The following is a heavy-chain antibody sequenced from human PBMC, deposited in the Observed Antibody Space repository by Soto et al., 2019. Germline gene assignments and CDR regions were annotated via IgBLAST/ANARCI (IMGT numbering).Heavy chain of an antibody. D-gene: IGHD3-9*01. CDR3: ASSYLLSRFDP. Sequence: QLQLQESGPGLVKPSETLSLTCTVSGGSISSSSYYWGWIRQPPGKGLEWIGSIYYSGSTYYNPSLKSRVTISVDTSKNQFSLKLSSVTAADTAVYYCASSYLLSRFDPWGQGTLVTVSS. CDR2: IYYSGST. J-gene: IGHJ5*02. CDR1: GGSISSSSYY. V-gene: IGHV4-39*01.